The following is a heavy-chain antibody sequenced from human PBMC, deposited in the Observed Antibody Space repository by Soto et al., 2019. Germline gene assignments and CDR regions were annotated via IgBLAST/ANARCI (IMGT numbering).Heavy chain of an antibody. V-gene: IGHV4-34*01. Sequence: SETLSLTCAVYGGSFSGYYWGWIRQPPGKGLEWIGEINHSGSTNYNPSLKSRVTISVDTSKNQFSLKLSSVTAADTAVYYCALTQMVVAATPTTYYYYYYGMDVWGQGTTVTVSS. D-gene: IGHD2-15*01. CDR3: ALTQMVVAATPTTYYYYYYGMDV. CDR2: INHSGST. J-gene: IGHJ6*02. CDR1: GGSFSGYY.